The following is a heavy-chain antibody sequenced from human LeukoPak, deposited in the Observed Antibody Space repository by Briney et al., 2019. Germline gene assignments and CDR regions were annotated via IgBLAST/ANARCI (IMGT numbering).Heavy chain of an antibody. CDR2: ISSGSSYM. D-gene: IGHD5-12*01. Sequence: GGSLRLSCAASGFTFSDYTMNWVRQAPGKGLEWVSSISSGSSYMYYADSVKGRFTISRDNAKNSLYLQMNSLRAEDTAVYYCARLGGDIVATIRAYYYYYMDVWGKGTTVAVSS. V-gene: IGHV3-21*01. J-gene: IGHJ6*03. CDR3: ARLGGDIVATIRAYYYYYMDV. CDR1: GFTFSDYT.